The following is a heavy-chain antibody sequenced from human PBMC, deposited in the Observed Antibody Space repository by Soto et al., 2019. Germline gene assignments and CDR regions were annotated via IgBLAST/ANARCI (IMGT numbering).Heavy chain of an antibody. Sequence: PGGSLRLSCAASGFTFSSYAMHWVRQAPGKGLEWVAVISYDGSNKYYADSVKGRFTISRDNSKNTPYLQMNSLRAEDTAVYYCARALAIAAAAGYYYYGMDVWGQGTTVTVSS. CDR3: ARALAIAAAAGYYYYGMDV. V-gene: IGHV3-30-3*01. CDR1: GFTFSSYA. J-gene: IGHJ6*02. D-gene: IGHD6-13*01. CDR2: ISYDGSNK.